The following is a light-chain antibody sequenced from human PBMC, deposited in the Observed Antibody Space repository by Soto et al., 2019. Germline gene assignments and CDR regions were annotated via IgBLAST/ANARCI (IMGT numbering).Light chain of an antibody. V-gene: IGLV2-11*01. Sequence: SALAQPRSVSGSPGQSVTIACTVTSSDVGRYDYVSWYQQYPGEAPKLIIYDVTERPSGVPERFSGSKSGNTASLTISGLRAEDEAAYSCCSFAGSYSYVFGSGIKGTVL. CDR1: SSDVGRYDY. CDR2: DVT. CDR3: CSFAGSYSYV. J-gene: IGLJ1*01.